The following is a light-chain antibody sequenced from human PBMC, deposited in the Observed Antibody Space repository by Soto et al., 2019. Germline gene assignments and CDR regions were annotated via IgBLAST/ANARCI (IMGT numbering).Light chain of an antibody. V-gene: IGKV3-20*01. CDR3: QKDGRTLGT. CDR1: QSVSTNF. CDR2: GAS. Sequence: EIVLTQSPGTLSLSPGEGATLSCRASQSVSTNFFAWYQQKPGQAPRLLIYGASTRATGIPDRFSGSGSGTDFHFHNSRMEAENFAGNYCQKDGRTLGTFGQGAKVDIK. J-gene: IGKJ1*01.